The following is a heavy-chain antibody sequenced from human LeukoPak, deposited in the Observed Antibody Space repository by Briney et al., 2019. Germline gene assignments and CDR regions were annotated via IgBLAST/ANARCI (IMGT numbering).Heavy chain of an antibody. D-gene: IGHD6-13*01. CDR3: ARIIAAASSGLADNWFDP. J-gene: IGHJ5*02. Sequence: ASVKVSCRASGYTFTSYGISWVRQAPGQGLEWMGWISAYNGNTNYARKLQGRVTMTTDTSTSTAYMELRSLRSDDTAVYYCARIIAAASSGLADNWFDPWGQGTLVTVSS. V-gene: IGHV1-18*01. CDR1: GYTFTSYG. CDR2: ISAYNGNT.